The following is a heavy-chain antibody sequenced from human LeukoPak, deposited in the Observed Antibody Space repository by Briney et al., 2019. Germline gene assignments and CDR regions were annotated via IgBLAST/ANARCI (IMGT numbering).Heavy chain of an antibody. CDR1: GFTFSSYS. CDR2: INSGGRTT. D-gene: IGHD3-22*01. V-gene: IGHV3-23*01. J-gene: IGHJ4*02. CDR3: AKVYYYDSSGYYGFDY. Sequence: PGGSLRLSCAASGFTFSSYSMNWVRQAPGKGLEWVSHINSGGRTTSYADSVKGRFTISRDNSKNTLYLQMNSLRAEDTAVYYCAKVYYYDSSGYYGFDYWGQGTLVTVSS.